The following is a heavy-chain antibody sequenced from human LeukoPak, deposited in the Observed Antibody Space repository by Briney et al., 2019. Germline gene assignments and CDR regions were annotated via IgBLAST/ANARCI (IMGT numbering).Heavy chain of an antibody. Sequence: PGGSLRLSCAASGFTFSSYGMHWVRQAPGKGLEWVAVISYDGSNKYYADSVKGRFTISRDNSKNTLYLQMNSLRAEDTAVYYCAKETSGHPPSKYYDYIWGSYRAWGYFDYWGQGTLVTVSS. J-gene: IGHJ4*02. CDR1: GFTFSSYG. CDR3: AKETSGHPPSKYYDYIWGSYRAWGYFDY. D-gene: IGHD3-16*02. CDR2: ISYDGSNK. V-gene: IGHV3-30*18.